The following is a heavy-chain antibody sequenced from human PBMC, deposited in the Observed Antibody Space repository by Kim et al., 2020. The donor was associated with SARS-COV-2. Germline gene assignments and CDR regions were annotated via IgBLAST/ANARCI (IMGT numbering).Heavy chain of an antibody. J-gene: IGHJ3*02. CDR2: IYYSGST. CDR3: ARLRYWGIVPRAIEDAFDI. D-gene: IGHD7-27*01. Sequence: SETLSLTCTVSGGSISSYYWSWIRQPPGKGLEWIGYIYYSGSTNYNPSLKSRVTISVDTSKNQFSLKLSSVTAADTAVYYCARLRYWGIVPRAIEDAFDIWGQGTMVTVSS. V-gene: IGHV4-59*08. CDR1: GGSISSYY.